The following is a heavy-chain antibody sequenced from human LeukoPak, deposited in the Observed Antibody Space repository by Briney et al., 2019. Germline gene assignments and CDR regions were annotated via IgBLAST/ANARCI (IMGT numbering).Heavy chain of an antibody. CDR2: IYYSGSP. Sequence: SETLSLTCTVSGGSISSSSSYWGWIRQPPGKGLEWIGSIYYSGSPYYNPSLKSRLTISVDTSKNQFSLKLSSVTAADTAVYYCARGRYYDILTGYYWPGHRVPYYGDYWGQGTLVTVSS. V-gene: IGHV4-39*07. J-gene: IGHJ4*02. D-gene: IGHD3-9*01. CDR1: GGSISSSSSY. CDR3: ARGRYYDILTGYYWPGHRVPYYGDY.